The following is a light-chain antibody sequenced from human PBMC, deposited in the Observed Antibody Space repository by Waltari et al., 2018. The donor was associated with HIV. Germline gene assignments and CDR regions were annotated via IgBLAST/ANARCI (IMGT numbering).Light chain of an antibody. CDR1: NLGSKS. V-gene: IGLV3-21*02. CDR2: DES. Sequence: SYVLTQPPSVSVAPGQTARITCGGNNLGSKSVHWYQQKPGQAPVLVAYDESDRPSGIPERFSGSNSGNTATLTISRVEAGDEADYYCQVWDSSRGVFGGGTKLTVL. J-gene: IGLJ2*01. CDR3: QVWDSSRGV.